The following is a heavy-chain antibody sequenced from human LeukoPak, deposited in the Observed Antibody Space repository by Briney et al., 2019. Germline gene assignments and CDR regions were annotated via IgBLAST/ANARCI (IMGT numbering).Heavy chain of an antibody. CDR3: ARDHPSYCGGDCPNDY. CDR1: GFTFSSYW. Sequence: GGSLRLSCAASGFTFSSYWMHWVRHAPGKGLVWVSRINSDGSSTSYADSVKGRFTISRDKAKNSPYLQMNSLRAEDTAVYYCARDHPSYCGGDCPNDYWGQGTLVSVSS. CDR2: INSDGSST. J-gene: IGHJ4*02. V-gene: IGHV3-74*01. D-gene: IGHD2-21*02.